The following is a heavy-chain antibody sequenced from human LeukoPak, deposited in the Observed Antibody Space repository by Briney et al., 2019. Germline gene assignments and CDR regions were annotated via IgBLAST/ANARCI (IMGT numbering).Heavy chain of an antibody. J-gene: IGHJ5*02. CDR1: GGSISSSSYY. CDR2: IYTSGNT. CDR3: ARIVATTSPSWFDP. Sequence: PSQTLSLTCTVSGGSISSSSYYWSWIRQPAGKGLEWIGHIYTSGNTNYDPSLKSRVTISVDTSKNQFSLKLSSVTAADTAVYYCARIVATTSPSWFDPWGQGTLVTVSS. D-gene: IGHD5-12*01. V-gene: IGHV4-61*09.